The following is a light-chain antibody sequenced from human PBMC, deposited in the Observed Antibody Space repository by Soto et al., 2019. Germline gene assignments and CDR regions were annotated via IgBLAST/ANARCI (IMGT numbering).Light chain of an antibody. CDR3: QQYGSSPPT. CDR1: QSVSTNN. Sequence: EIVLTQSPGTLALSPGERATLSCRASQSVSTNNLAWYQRKPGQAPRLLIYGASSRATDIPARFSGSGSGTDLTLTITRLEPEDFAVYYCQQYGSSPPTFGQGTKVEIK. V-gene: IGKV3-20*01. CDR2: GAS. J-gene: IGKJ1*01.